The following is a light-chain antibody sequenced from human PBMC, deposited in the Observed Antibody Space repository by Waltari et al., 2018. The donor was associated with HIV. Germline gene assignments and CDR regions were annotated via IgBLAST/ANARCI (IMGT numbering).Light chain of an antibody. CDR3: QSYDSSLSGLV. CDR2: GDN. Sequence: QSVLTQPPSVSGAPGQRVTLSCTGSSSNIRAGYNVHWYQQLPGTAPKLLASGDNNRPSGVPALFSGSTSVPSASRAITGLQAEDEADYYCQSYDSSLSGLVFATGTKVTVL. J-gene: IGLJ1*01. CDR1: SSNIRAGYN. V-gene: IGLV1-40*01.